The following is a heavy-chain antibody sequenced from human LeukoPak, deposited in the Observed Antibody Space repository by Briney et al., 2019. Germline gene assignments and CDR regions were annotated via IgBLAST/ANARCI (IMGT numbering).Heavy chain of an antibody. V-gene: IGHV4-59*01. D-gene: IGHD3-22*01. CDR1: GGSISSYY. CDR2: IYYSGSN. Sequence: SETLSLTCTVSGGSISSYYWSWIRPPPGKGLEWRGYIYYSGSNYYNPSLKSRVTISVDTSKNQFSLKLTSVTAADTAVYYCARDRRAGQSGYWFDPWGQGTLVTVSS. J-gene: IGHJ5*02. CDR3: ARDRRAGQSGYWFDP.